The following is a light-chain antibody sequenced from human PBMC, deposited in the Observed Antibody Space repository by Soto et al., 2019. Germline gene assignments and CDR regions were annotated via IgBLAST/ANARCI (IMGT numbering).Light chain of an antibody. CDR1: SGDVGGHNY. Sequence: QSVLAQPASVSGSPGQSITISCTGTSGDVGGHNYVSWYQQHLGKAPKLIIYEVTNRPSGVSNRFSGSKSGNTASLTISGLQAEDEADYYCNSYTRSATPYIYGSGTKVTVL. J-gene: IGLJ1*01. CDR2: EVT. V-gene: IGLV2-14*01. CDR3: NSYTRSATPYI.